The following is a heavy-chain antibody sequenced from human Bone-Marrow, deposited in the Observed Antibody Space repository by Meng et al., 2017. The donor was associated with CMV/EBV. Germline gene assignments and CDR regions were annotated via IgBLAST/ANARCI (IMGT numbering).Heavy chain of an antibody. V-gene: IGHV3-21*01. J-gene: IGHJ4*02. CDR1: GFTFSSYG. D-gene: IGHD2-2*02. CDR3: ARGGCSSTSCDIDY. Sequence: GGSLRLSCAASGFTFSSYGMNWVRQAPGKGLEWVSSISSSSSYIYYADSVKGRFTISRDNAKNSLYLQMNSLRAEDTAVYYCARGGCSSTSCDIDYWGQGTLVTVSS. CDR2: ISSSSSYI.